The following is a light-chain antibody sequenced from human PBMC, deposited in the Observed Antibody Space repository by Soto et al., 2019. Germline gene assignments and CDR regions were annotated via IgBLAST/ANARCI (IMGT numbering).Light chain of an antibody. CDR3: CSYTTNNTWV. Sequence: QSALPQPASVSGSPGQSITISCTGTNSEVGSYNYVSWYQQHPAKAPKLIIYEVNDRPSAVSTRCSASTSGNTASLTISGLQPDDEADYYCCSYTTNNTWVFGGGTKLPVL. J-gene: IGLJ3*02. CDR1: NSEVGSYNY. CDR2: EVN. V-gene: IGLV2-14*01.